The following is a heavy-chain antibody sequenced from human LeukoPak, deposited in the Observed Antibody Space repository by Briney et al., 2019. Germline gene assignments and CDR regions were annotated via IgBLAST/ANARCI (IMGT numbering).Heavy chain of an antibody. V-gene: IGHV1-8*01. Sequence: ASVKVSCKASGYTFTSYDINWVRQATGQGLEWMGWMNPNSGNSGYAQKFQGRVTMTRNTSISTAYMELSSLRSEDTAVYYCARCEYCSRTGSMDYWGQGTLVTVSS. CDR3: ARCEYCSRTGSMDY. CDR2: MNPNSGNS. D-gene: IGHD2-2*01. CDR1: GYTFTSYD. J-gene: IGHJ4*02.